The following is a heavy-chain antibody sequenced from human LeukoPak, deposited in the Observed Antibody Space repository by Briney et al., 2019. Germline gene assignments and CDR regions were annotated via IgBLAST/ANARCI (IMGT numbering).Heavy chain of an antibody. CDR2: IYYSGST. D-gene: IGHD3-16*01. CDR1: GVSIRSYY. Sequence: SGTLSLSCAVSGVSIRSYYWGWGRQTPGKGLEWIGYIYYSGSTNYTPYLKSRVTISVDTSKNQFSLKLSSVTAADTAVYYCARGDYGSYFDYWGQGTLVTVSS. V-gene: IGHV4-59*01. J-gene: IGHJ4*02. CDR3: ARGDYGSYFDY.